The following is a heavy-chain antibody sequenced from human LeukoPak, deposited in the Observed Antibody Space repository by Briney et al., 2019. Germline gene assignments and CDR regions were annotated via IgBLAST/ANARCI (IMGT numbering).Heavy chain of an antibody. J-gene: IGHJ4*02. V-gene: IGHV3-23*01. D-gene: IGHD5-18*01. Sequence: GGSLRLSCAASGFTFSSYAMSWVRQAPGKGLEWVSAISGSGGSTYYADSVKGRFTISRDNSKNTLYLQMNSLRAEDTAVYYWAKRGYSYGTFDYWGQGTLVTVSS. CDR2: ISGSGGST. CDR3: AKRGYSYGTFDY. CDR1: GFTFSSYA.